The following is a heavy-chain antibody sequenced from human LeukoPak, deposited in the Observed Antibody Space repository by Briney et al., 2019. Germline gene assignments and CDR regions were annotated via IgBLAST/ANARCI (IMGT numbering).Heavy chain of an antibody. CDR1: GYTFTSYG. Sequence: ASVKVSCKASGYTFTSYGISWVRQAPGQGLEWMGWISGDNGDTNYAQKLQGRVTMTTDTSTSTAYMELRSLRSDDTAVYYCARALGILTGTIEIDYWGQGTLVTVSS. CDR3: ARALGILTGTIEIDY. J-gene: IGHJ4*02. D-gene: IGHD3-9*01. CDR2: ISGDNGDT. V-gene: IGHV1-18*01.